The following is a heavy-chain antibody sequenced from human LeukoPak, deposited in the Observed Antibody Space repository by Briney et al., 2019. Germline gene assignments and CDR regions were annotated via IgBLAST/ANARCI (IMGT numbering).Heavy chain of an antibody. CDR2: IYTSGST. Sequence: SETLSLTCTVSGCSISSYYWSWIRQPAGKGLEWIGRIYTSGSTNYNPSLKSRVTMSVDTSKNQSSLKLSSVTAADTAVYYCASRPGYDFWSGYNYWGQGTLVTVSS. J-gene: IGHJ4*02. V-gene: IGHV4-4*07. CDR3: ASRPGYDFWSGYNY. D-gene: IGHD3-3*01. CDR1: GCSISSYY.